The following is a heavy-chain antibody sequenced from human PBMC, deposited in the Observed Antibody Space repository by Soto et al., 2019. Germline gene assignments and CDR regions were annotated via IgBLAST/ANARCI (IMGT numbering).Heavy chain of an antibody. CDR1: GYTFTSYG. J-gene: IGHJ6*02. D-gene: IGHD2-2*01. CDR3: ARSGYCSSTSCYFNYYYGMDV. CDR2: ISAYNGNT. V-gene: IGHV1-18*01. Sequence: ASVKVSCKASGYTFTSYGISWVRQAPGQGLEWVGWISAYNGNTNYAQKLQGRVTMTTDTSTSTAYMELRSLRSDDTAVYYCARSGYCSSTSCYFNYYYGMDVWGQGTTVTVSS.